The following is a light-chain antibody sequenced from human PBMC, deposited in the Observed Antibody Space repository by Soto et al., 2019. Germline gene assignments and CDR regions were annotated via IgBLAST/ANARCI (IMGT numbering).Light chain of an antibody. J-gene: IGKJ4*01. CDR1: QSVSSN. V-gene: IGKV3-15*01. CDR3: QQYNSWPPLT. Sequence: EIVVTQSPATLSVSPGERATLSCRASQSVSSNLAWYQQNPGQAPRLLIYGASTRATGIPARFSGSGSGTEFTLTISSLQSEDLAVYYCQQYNSWPPLTFGGGTKVEIK. CDR2: GAS.